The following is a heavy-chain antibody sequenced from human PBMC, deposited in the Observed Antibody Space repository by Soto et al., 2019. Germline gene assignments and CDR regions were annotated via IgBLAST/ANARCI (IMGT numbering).Heavy chain of an antibody. V-gene: IGHV4-31*03. CDR1: GASISRGGFY. J-gene: IGHJ4*02. D-gene: IGHD3-22*01. CDR3: SSVDSCVLGGKFDY. Sequence: ALSLTSTVSGASISRGGFYWSWIRQHLGKGLEWIGEMYYSGSTYYNPSLKSRVTKSVDTCKNHLSLKLSSVTAADTALYYCSSVDSCVLGGKFDYWGQGTLVTVSS. CDR2: MYYSGST.